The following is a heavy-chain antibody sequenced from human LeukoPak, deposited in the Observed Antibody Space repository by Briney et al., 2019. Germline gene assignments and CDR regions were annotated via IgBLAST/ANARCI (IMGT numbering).Heavy chain of an antibody. V-gene: IGHV5-51*01. D-gene: IGHD3-10*01. CDR3: VRQRGASGTINHFDP. J-gene: IGHJ5*02. CDR2: IYPDDSDT. Sequence: GESLKISCKTSGYSFTTYWIGWVRQMPGTGLEWVGAIYPDDSDTRYSPSFQGQVVISADRSIKTAYLQWNTLKTSDTAMYYCVRQRGASGTINHFDPWGQGTLVTVSS. CDR1: GYSFTTYW.